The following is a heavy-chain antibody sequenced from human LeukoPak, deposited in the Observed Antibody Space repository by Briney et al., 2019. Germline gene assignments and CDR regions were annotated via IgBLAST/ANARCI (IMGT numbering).Heavy chain of an antibody. CDR2: ISSSSNYI. D-gene: IGHD2-15*01. CDR3: ARVYCSGGRCYLDY. CDR1: GFTFSSYS. J-gene: IGHJ4*01. Sequence: GGSLGLSCAASGFTFSSYSMNWVRQAPGKGLEWVSSISSSSNYIYYADSVKGRFTISRDNAKNSLYLLMNSLRAEDTAVYYCARVYCSGGRCYLDYWGHGTLVTVSS. V-gene: IGHV3-21*01.